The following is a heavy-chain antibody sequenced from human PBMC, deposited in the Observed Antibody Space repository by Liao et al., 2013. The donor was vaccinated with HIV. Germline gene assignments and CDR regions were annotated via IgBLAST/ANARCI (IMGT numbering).Heavy chain of an antibody. D-gene: IGHD2-2*01. J-gene: IGHJ4*02. Sequence: QVELLQWGAGLLKPSETLSLTCGLYGGSFSGYYWSWIRQPAGNGLEWIGRVYISGSTTYNPSLKSRVTISIDTSKKQFSLRLSSVTAADTAVYYCARVDCGSSTCSFDNWGQGTLVSVSS. CDR2: VYISGST. CDR1: GGSFSGYY. V-gene: IGHV4-59*10. CDR3: ARVDCGSSTCSFDN.